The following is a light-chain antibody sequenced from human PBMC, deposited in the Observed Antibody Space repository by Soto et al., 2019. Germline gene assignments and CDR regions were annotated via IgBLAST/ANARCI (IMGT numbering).Light chain of an antibody. V-gene: IGKV1-5*03. J-gene: IGKJ4*01. CDR2: KAY. CDR3: QQYKSFSLT. CDR1: QSISSW. Sequence: DIQMTQSPSTLSASVGDRVTITCRASQSISSWLAWYQQKPGKAPKLLIYKAYSLESGVPSRLSGSGAGTEFTLTISSLQPDDFAIYYCQQYKSFSLTFGGGTKVEIK.